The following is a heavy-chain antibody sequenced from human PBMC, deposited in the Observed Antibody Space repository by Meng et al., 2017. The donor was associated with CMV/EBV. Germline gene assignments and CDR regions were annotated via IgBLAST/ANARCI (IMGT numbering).Heavy chain of an antibody. CDR2: IRYDGSNK. D-gene: IGHD1-26*01. CDR1: GFTFSSYG. J-gene: IGHJ6*02. Sequence: GESLKISCAASGFTFSSYGMHWVRQAPGKGLEWVAFIRYDGSNKYYADSVKGRFTISRDNSKNTLYLQMNSLRAEDTAVYYCAKKIVGATIYYYYGMDVWGQGTTVTVSS. V-gene: IGHV3-30*02. CDR3: AKKIVGATIYYYYGMDV.